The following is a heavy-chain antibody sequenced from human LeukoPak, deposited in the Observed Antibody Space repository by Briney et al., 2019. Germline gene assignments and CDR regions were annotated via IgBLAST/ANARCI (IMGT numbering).Heavy chain of an antibody. CDR1: GYTFTGYY. CDR3: ARVNDYDSSGYYFDY. D-gene: IGHD3-22*01. J-gene: IGHJ4*02. CDR2: INPNSGGT. Sequence: GASVKVSCKASGYTFTGYYMHWVRQAPGQGLEWMGWINPNSGGTNYAQKFKGRVTMTRDTSISTAYMELSRMRSDDTAVYYCARVNDYDSSGYYFDYWGQGTLVTVSS. V-gene: IGHV1-2*02.